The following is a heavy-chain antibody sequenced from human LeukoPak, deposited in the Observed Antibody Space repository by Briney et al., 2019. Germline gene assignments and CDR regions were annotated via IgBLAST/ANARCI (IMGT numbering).Heavy chain of an antibody. CDR2: INSDGSST. D-gene: IGHD3-10*01. CDR3: ARYYGSGTSLGY. Sequence: GGSLRLSCAASGFTFDDYGMSWVRQAPGKGLEWVSRINSDGSSTSYADSVKGRFTISRDNAKNTLYLQMNSLRAEDTAVYYCARYYGSGTSLGYWGQGTLVTVSS. J-gene: IGHJ4*02. V-gene: IGHV3-74*01. CDR1: GFTFDDYG.